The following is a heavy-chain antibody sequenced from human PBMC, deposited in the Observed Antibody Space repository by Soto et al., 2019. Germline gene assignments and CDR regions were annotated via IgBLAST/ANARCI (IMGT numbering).Heavy chain of an antibody. J-gene: IGHJ4*02. Sequence: GGSLRLSCTASGFPFGDFAMSWVRQAPGKGLEWVSTIFGGGFGAFYAGSVKGRFTVSRDNSKNTLYLQANSLRVEDTAVYYCAKNEGPGSHTLYSFDSWGRGSLVTVSS. CDR2: IFGGGFGA. D-gene: IGHD3-10*01. V-gene: IGHV3-23*01. CDR1: GFPFGDFA. CDR3: AKNEGPGSHTLYSFDS.